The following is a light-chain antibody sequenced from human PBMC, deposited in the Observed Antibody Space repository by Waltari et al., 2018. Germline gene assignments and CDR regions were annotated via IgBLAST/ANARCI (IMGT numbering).Light chain of an antibody. CDR1: QSLGSY. V-gene: IGKV3-11*01. J-gene: IGKJ1*01. Sequence: EIVLTQSPATLSLSPGERATLSCRAIQSLGSYLAWYQQKPGLPPRLLIYDASNRATGIPARFSGSGSGTDFTLTISSLEPEDFAVYFCQHRANSWTFGQGTKVEIK. CDR3: QHRANSWT. CDR2: DAS.